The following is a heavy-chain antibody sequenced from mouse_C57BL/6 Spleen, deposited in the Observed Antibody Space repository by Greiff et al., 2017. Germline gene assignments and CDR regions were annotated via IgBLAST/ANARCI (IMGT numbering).Heavy chain of an antibody. CDR1: GYTFTSYN. V-gene: IGHV1-12*01. J-gene: IGHJ1*03. CDR3: ARAPLYYGSSYWYCDV. Sequence: LQQSGAELVRPGASVKMSCKASGYTFTSYNMPWVKQTPRQGLEWIGAIDPVNGDTSYHHKFKGKATLTVDKSSRTAYMQLSSLTSEDSAVYFCARAPLYYGSSYWYCDVWGTGTTVTVSS. CDR2: IDPVNGDT. D-gene: IGHD1-1*01.